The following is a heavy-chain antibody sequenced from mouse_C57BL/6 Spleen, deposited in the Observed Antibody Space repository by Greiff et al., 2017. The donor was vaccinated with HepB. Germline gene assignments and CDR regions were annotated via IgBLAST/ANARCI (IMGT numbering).Heavy chain of an antibody. J-gene: IGHJ2*01. D-gene: IGHD4-1*01. CDR1: GYTFTSYG. CDR3: ARSELGRDLWYFDY. V-gene: IGHV1-81*01. CDR2: IYPRSGNT. Sequence: QVHVKQSGAELARPGASVKLSCKASGYTFTSYGISWVKQRTGQGLEWIGEIYPRSGNTYYNEKFKGKATLTADKSSSTAYMELRSLTSEDSAVYFGARSELGRDLWYFDYWGQGTTLTVSS.